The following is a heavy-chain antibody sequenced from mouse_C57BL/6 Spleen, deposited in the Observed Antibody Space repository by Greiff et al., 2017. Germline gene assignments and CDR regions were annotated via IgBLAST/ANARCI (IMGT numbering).Heavy chain of an antibody. Sequence: QVQLKQPGAELVRPGSSVKLSCKASGYTFTSYWMHWVKQRPIQGLEWIGNIDPSDSETHYNQKFKDKATLTVDKSSSTAYMQLSSLTSEDSAVYYCARRGLPSMDYWGQGTSVTVSS. J-gene: IGHJ4*01. V-gene: IGHV1-52*01. CDR1: GYTFTSYW. D-gene: IGHD2-2*01. CDR3: ARRGLPSMDY. CDR2: IDPSDSET.